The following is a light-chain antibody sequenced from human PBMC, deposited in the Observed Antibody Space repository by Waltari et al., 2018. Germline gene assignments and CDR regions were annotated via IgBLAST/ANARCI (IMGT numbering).Light chain of an antibody. V-gene: IGKV3-20*01. J-gene: IGKJ2*01. CDR3: QQYDSLPT. CDR2: GVS. CDR1: QEISSNY. Sequence: EIVLTQSPGTLSLSPGERATLSCRASQEISSNYLAWYQHRADQAPKLLIYGVSTRATGIPDRISGSGSGTDYTLTISRLEPEDFAVYYCQQYDSLPTFGQGTKLEIK.